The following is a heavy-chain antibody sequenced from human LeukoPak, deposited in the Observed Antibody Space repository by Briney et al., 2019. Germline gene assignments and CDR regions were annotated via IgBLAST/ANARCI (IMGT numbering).Heavy chain of an antibody. Sequence: GGSLRLSCAASGFTFSSYGMHWVRQAPGKGLEWVAVISYDGSNKYYADSVKGRFTISRDNSKNTLYLQMNSLRAEDTAVYYCAKDLIIYDYSNYHYYYDMDVWGQGTTVTVSS. CDR2: ISYDGSNK. CDR1: GFTFSSYG. V-gene: IGHV3-30*18. J-gene: IGHJ6*02. CDR3: AKDLIIYDYSNYHYYYDMDV. D-gene: IGHD4-11*01.